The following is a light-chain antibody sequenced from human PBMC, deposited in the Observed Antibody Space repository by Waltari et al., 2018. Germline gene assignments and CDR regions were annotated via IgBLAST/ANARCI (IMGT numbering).Light chain of an antibody. CDR2: AVS. V-gene: IGLV2-14*03. CDR3: SSYTSSSTLWV. J-gene: IGLJ3*02. CDR1: SRDGGGYNY. Sequence: QSALTQPASVSGSPGQSITISCTGTSRDGGGYNYVPWYQQHPGKAPKPMIYAVSNRPSGVSNRFSGSKSGNTASLTISGLQAEDEADYYCSSYTSSSTLWVFGGGTKLTVL.